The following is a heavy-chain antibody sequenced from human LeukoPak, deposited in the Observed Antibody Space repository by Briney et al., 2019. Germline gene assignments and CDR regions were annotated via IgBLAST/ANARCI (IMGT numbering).Heavy chain of an antibody. J-gene: IGHJ4*02. CDR3: ARAARHLDY. Sequence: PGASLRLSCEASGFTFRDPYLSWIRQAPGKGLECLSYISGSGTDINYADSVRGRFTISRDNAKNLLYLQMNDLRVEDTAVYYCARAARHLDYWGQGTLVTVSS. CDR1: GFTFRDPY. CDR2: ISGSGTDI. D-gene: IGHD5-18*01. V-gene: IGHV3-11*04.